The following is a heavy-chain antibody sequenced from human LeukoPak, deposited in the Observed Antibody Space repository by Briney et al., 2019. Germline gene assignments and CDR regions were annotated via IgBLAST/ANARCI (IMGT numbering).Heavy chain of an antibody. CDR2: ISAYNGNT. J-gene: IGHJ4*02. D-gene: IGHD3-10*01. V-gene: IGHV1-18*01. CDR3: AREPYYYGSGSYFGY. CDR1: GYTFTSYG. Sequence: GASVKVSCKASGYTFTSYGISWVRQAPGQGLEWMGWISAYNGNTNYAQKLQGRVTMTTDTSTSTAYMELRSLRSDDTAVYYCAREPYYYGSGSYFGYWGQGTLVTVSS.